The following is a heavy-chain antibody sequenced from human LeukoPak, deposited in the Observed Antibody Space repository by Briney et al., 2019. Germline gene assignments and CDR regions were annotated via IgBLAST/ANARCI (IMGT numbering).Heavy chain of an antibody. V-gene: IGHV6-1*01. J-gene: IGHJ4*02. CDR1: GDSVSSNNGA. CDR2: TYYRSKWYN. CDR3: ARDVGATGWHTFDY. D-gene: IGHD3-9*01. Sequence: SQTLSVTCAISGDSVSSNNGARNWIRQSPSRDLEWLGRTYYRSKWYNDYAGSFISRITISPDTSKNQFSLQLDSVTPEDTAVYYCARDVGATGWHTFDYWGQGTLVTVSS.